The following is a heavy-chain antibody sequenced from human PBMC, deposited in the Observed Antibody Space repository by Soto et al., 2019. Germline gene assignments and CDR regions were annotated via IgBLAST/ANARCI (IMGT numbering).Heavy chain of an antibody. CDR3: AKSRSLGY. J-gene: IGHJ4*02. CDR2: ISYDGSNK. D-gene: IGHD2-15*01. Sequence: QVQLVESGGGVVQPGRSLRLSCAASGFTFSSYGMHWVRQAPGKGLEWVAVISYDGSNKYYADSVKGRFTISRDNSKNTLYLQMNSLRGEDTAVYYCAKSRSLGYWGQGTLVTVSS. V-gene: IGHV3-30*18. CDR1: GFTFSSYG.